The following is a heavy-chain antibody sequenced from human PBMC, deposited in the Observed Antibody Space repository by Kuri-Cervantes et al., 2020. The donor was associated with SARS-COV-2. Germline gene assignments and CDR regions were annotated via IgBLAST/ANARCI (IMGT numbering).Heavy chain of an antibody. Sequence: SCTVSGGSISSGGYYWSWIRQHPGKGLEWIGYIYYSGSTYYNPSLKSRVTISVDTSKNQFSLKLSSVTAADTAMYYCARAGVGDFWSGYYGMDVWGQGTTVPSP. J-gene: IGHJ6*02. CDR2: IYYSGST. CDR3: ARAGVGDFWSGYYGMDV. D-gene: IGHD3-3*01. V-gene: IGHV4-31*02. CDR1: GGSISSGGYY.